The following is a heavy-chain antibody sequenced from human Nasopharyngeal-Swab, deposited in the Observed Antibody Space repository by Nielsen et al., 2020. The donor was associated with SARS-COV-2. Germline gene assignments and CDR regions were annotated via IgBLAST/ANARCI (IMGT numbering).Heavy chain of an antibody. CDR3: ARAYGDYEDYYYYGMDV. CDR1: GGSFSGYY. CDR2: INHSGST. Sequence: SETLSLTCAVYGGSFSGYYWSWIRQPPGKGLEWIGEINHSGSTNYNPSLKSRVTTSVDTSKNQFSLKLSSVTAADTAVYYCARAYGDYEDYYYYGMDVWGQGTTVTVSS. J-gene: IGHJ6*02. D-gene: IGHD4-17*01. V-gene: IGHV4-34*01.